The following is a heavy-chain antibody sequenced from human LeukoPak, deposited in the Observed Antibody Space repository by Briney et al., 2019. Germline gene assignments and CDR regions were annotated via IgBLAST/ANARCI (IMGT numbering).Heavy chain of an antibody. J-gene: IGHJ1*01. CDR1: GGSISSYY. Sequence: PSETLSPTCTVSGGSISSYYWSWVRQPPGKGLEWIGEIYHSGSTNYNPSLKSRVTISVDTSKNQFSLKLSSVTAADTAVYYCARVSSGWPRLPPKYFQHWGQGTLVTVSS. V-gene: IGHV4-34*01. CDR3: ARVSSGWPRLPPKYFQH. D-gene: IGHD6-19*01. CDR2: IYHSGST.